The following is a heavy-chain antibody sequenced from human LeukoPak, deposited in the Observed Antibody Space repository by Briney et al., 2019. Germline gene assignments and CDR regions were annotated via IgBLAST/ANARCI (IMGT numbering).Heavy chain of an antibody. Sequence: GGSLRLSCAASGFTFSSYAMSWVRQAPGKGLEWVSSISSTSSYIYYADSVKGRFTISRDNAKSSLYLQMNSLRAEDTAVYYCARDAGITGTTDLDYWGQGTLVTVSS. CDR2: ISSTSSYI. D-gene: IGHD1-7*01. CDR3: ARDAGITGTTDLDY. J-gene: IGHJ4*02. CDR1: GFTFSSYA. V-gene: IGHV3-21*01.